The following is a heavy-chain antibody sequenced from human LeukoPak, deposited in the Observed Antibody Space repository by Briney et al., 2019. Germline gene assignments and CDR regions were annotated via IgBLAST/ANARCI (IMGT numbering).Heavy chain of an antibody. CDR3: AREYRSYSYGRGALDI. CDR2: ISYDGSKE. V-gene: IGHV3-30-3*01. Sequence: GGFLRLSCAASGFTFSSYVMFWVRQAPGKGLERVAVISYDGSKEYYADSLKGRFTISRDNSKNTLYLQMNSLRAEDTALYYCAREYRSYSYGRGALDIWGQGTMVTVSS. CDR1: GFTFSSYV. D-gene: IGHD3-16*01. J-gene: IGHJ3*02.